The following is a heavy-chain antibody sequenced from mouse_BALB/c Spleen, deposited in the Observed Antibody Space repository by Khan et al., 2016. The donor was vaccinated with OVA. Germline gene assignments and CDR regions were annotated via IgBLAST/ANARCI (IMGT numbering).Heavy chain of an antibody. V-gene: IGHV1-69*02. CDR3: SRHGSSYDAMDY. J-gene: IGHJ4*01. Sequence: QVQLQQPGAELVRPGASVKLSCKASGYTFTNYFINWVKQRPGQGLEWIGNIYPSDGYTTYNQKFKDTATLTVDKSSSTAYMHLSLPTSDDSAVYYCSRHGSSYDAMDYWGQGTSVTVSS. CDR1: GYTFTNYF. CDR2: IYPSDGYT. D-gene: IGHD1-1*01.